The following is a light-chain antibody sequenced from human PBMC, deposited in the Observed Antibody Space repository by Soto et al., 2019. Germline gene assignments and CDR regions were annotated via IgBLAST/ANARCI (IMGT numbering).Light chain of an antibody. V-gene: IGKV1-5*03. J-gene: IGKJ1*01. Sequence: DIQMTQSPSTLSGSVGDRVTITCRASQTISSWLAWYQQKPGKAPKLLIYKASTLKSGVPSKVSGSGSGTEFTIPISSLQPDDFATYYCQHYNSYSEAFGQGTKVELK. CDR3: QHYNSYSEA. CDR2: KAS. CDR1: QTISSW.